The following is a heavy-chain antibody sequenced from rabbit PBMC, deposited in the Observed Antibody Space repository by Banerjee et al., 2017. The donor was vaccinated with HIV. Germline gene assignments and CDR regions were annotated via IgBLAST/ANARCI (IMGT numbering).Heavy chain of an antibody. V-gene: IGHV1S40*01. J-gene: IGHJ4*01. CDR3: ARGSATMTMVITGYYLTL. CDR2: INTATGKP. Sequence: EESGGDLVKSGASLTLTCTASGFSFSNNYYMCWVRQAPGKGLEWIACINTATGKPVYATWAKGRFTISKTSSTTVTLQMTSLTAADTATYFCARGSATMTMVITGYYLTLWGQGTLVTVS. CDR1: GFSFSNNYY. D-gene: IGHD2-1*01.